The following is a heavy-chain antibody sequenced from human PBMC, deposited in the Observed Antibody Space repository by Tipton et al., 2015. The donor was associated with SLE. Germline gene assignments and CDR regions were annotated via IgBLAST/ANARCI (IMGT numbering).Heavy chain of an antibody. CDR2: IYSGGST. J-gene: IGHJ4*02. CDR1: GFTVSSNY. D-gene: IGHD4-17*01. CDR3: AKGRHGDYFPSDY. Sequence: GSLRLSCAASGFTVSSNYMSWVRQAPGKGLEWVSVIYSGGSTYYADSVKGRFTISRDNSKNTLYLQMNSLRAEDTAIYHCAKGRHGDYFPSDYWGQGTLVTVSS. V-gene: IGHV3-53*01.